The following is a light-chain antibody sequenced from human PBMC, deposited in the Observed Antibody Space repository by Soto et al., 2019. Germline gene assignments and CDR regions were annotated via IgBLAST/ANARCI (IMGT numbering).Light chain of an antibody. CDR2: GAS. J-gene: IGKJ1*01. CDR1: QSVSSSY. Sequence: GFAQSPSTLSLFVGERDTLSCRASQSVSSSYLAWYQQKPGQAPRLLIYGASNRATGIPDRFSGSGSGTDFTLTISRLEPEDFAVYYCQQYGSSGTFGQGTKVDIK. V-gene: IGKV3-20*01. CDR3: QQYGSSGT.